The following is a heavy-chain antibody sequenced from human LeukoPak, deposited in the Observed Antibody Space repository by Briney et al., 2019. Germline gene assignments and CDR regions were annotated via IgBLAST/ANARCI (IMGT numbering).Heavy chain of an antibody. V-gene: IGHV1-69*01. CDR3: ARKNSITIFGGGAFDI. CDR1: GGTFSSYA. D-gene: IGHD3-3*01. CDR2: IIPIFGTA. J-gene: IGHJ3*02. Sequence: GSSVKVSCKASGGTFSSYAISWVRQAPGQGLEWMGGIIPIFGTANYAQKFQGRVTITADESTSTAYMELSSLRSEDTAVYYCARKNSITIFGGGAFDIWGQGTMVTVSS.